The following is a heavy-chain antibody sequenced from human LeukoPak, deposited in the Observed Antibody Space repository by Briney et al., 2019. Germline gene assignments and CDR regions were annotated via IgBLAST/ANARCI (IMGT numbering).Heavy chain of an antibody. Sequence: GGSLRLSCAASGFTFSSYSMNWVRQAPGKGLEWVSGISSNSVPRTYYTDSVKGRFTISRDNSKDTLNLEMNSLRAEDTAVYYCAAAGRGDSSGYYYWGQGTLVTVSS. D-gene: IGHD3-22*01. CDR2: ISSNSVPRT. CDR3: AAAGRGDSSGYYY. V-gene: IGHV3-23*01. J-gene: IGHJ4*02. CDR1: GFTFSSYS.